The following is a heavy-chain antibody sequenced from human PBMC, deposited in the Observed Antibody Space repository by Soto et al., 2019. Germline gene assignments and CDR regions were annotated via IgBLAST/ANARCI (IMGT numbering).Heavy chain of an antibody. J-gene: IGHJ6*03. Sequence: GGSLRLSCAASGFTFSNHAMTWVRQAPGKGLEWVSTVSAGGGDTYIAASVRGRFTISRDNSKDTLYLQMNSLRPEDTAVYFCAKDGASDYYYYYMDVWGKGTTVTVSS. CDR2: VSAGGGDT. CDR1: GFTFSNHA. D-gene: IGHD3-10*01. V-gene: IGHV3-23*01. CDR3: AKDGASDYYYYYMDV.